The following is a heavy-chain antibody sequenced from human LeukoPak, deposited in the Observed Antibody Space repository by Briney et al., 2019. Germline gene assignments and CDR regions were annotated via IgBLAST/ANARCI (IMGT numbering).Heavy chain of an antibody. Sequence: GGSLRLSCAAPGFTFSSYSMNWVRQAPGKGLEWVSSISSSSSYIYYADSVKGRFTISRDNAKNSLYLQMNSLRAEDTAAYYCARDGFGELDYWGQGTLVTVSS. D-gene: IGHD3-10*01. V-gene: IGHV3-21*01. CDR1: GFTFSSYS. CDR3: ARDGFGELDY. CDR2: ISSSSSYI. J-gene: IGHJ4*02.